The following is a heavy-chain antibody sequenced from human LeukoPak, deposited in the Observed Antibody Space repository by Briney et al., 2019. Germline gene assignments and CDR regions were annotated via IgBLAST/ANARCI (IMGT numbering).Heavy chain of an antibody. Sequence: GESLKISCKGSGSSFTNYWIAWVRQMPGKGLEWMGIIYPGDSDTSYSPSFQGQGTISADKTISTAYLQWSSLKASDTAMYYCARPAGYYGSGSYYGDAFNIWGQGRMVTVSS. CDR1: GSSFTNYW. J-gene: IGHJ3*02. CDR2: IYPGDSDT. CDR3: ARPAGYYGSGSYYGDAFNI. V-gene: IGHV5-51*01. D-gene: IGHD3-10*01.